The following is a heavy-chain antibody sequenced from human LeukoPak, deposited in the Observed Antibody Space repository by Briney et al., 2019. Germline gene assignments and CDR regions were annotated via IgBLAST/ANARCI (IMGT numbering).Heavy chain of an antibody. Sequence: ASVKVSCKASGYTFTGYYMHWVRQAPGQGLGWMGWINPNSGGTNYAQKFQGRVTITADESTSTAYMELSSLRSEDTAVYYCARDGITIFGVVTYYGMDVWGQGTTVTVSS. D-gene: IGHD3-3*01. CDR1: GYTFTGYY. V-gene: IGHV1-2*02. CDR2: INPNSGGT. J-gene: IGHJ6*02. CDR3: ARDGITIFGVVTYYGMDV.